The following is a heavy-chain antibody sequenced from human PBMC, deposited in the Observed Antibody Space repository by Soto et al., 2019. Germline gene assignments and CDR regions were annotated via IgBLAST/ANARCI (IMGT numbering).Heavy chain of an antibody. J-gene: IGHJ4*02. CDR2: IKSKTDGGTT. Sequence: GGSLRLSCAASGFTFSNAWMNWVRQAPGKGLEWVGRIKSKTDGGTTDYAAPVKGRFTISRDDSKNTLYLQMNSLKTEDTAVYYCTTPYYYDSSGYRFDYWGQGTLVTVSS. V-gene: IGHV3-15*07. CDR3: TTPYYYDSSGYRFDY. D-gene: IGHD3-22*01. CDR1: GFTFSNAW.